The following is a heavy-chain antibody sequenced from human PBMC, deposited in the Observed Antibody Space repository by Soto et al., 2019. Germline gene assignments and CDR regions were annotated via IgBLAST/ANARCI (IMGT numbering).Heavy chain of an antibody. CDR3: AHIVVACLGYYFDY. Sequence: QITLKESGPTLVKPTQTLTLTCTFSGFSLSSTRRAVGWSRQPPGSALERPARMYWDDDKRYSPVLKSRPTITQDTSKNQVVLTMSNMDPVDTARYYCAHIVVACLGYYFDYWGQGTLVTVSS. CDR2: MYWDDDK. J-gene: IGHJ4*02. CDR1: GFSLSSTRRA. D-gene: IGHD5-12*01. V-gene: IGHV2-5*02.